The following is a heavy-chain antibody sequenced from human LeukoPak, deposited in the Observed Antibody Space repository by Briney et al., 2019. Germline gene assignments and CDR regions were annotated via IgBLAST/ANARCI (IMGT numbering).Heavy chain of an antibody. J-gene: IGHJ6*03. CDR1: GGSISSYY. Sequence: SETLSLTCTVSGGSISSYYWSWIRQPPGKGLEWIGYIYYSGSTNYNPSLKSRVTISVDTSKNQFSLKLSSATAADTAVYYCARLRGVAVAGTPYYYYYYMDVWGKGTTVTVSS. CDR3: ARLRGVAVAGTPYYYYYYMDV. CDR2: IYYSGST. V-gene: IGHV4-59*01. D-gene: IGHD6-19*01.